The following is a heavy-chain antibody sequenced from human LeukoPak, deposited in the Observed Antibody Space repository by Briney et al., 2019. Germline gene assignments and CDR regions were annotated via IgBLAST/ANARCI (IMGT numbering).Heavy chain of an antibody. CDR1: GFTFSSYS. CDR3: ARGYIAAAQGNWFDP. Sequence: GGSLRLSCAASGFTFSSYSMNRVRQAPGKGLEWVSSISSSSSYIYYADSVKGRFTISRDNAKNSLYLQMNSLRAEDTAVYYCARGYIAAAQGNWFDPWGQGTLVTVSS. V-gene: IGHV3-21*01. J-gene: IGHJ5*02. D-gene: IGHD6-13*01. CDR2: ISSSSSYI.